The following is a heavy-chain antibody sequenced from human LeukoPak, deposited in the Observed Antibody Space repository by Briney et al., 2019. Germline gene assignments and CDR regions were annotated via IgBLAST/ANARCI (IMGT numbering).Heavy chain of an antibody. CDR3: ANPIYIAAPGSMYFDHYYGMDV. V-gene: IGHV3-23*01. Sequence: PGGSLRLSCAASGFTFSSYAMNWVRQAPGKGLEWVSVISDSGDRTFYADSVKGRFTISRDNSKNALYLQMNSLRAEDTAVYYCANPIYIAAPGSMYFDHYYGMDVWGQGTTITVSS. D-gene: IGHD6-13*01. CDR1: GFTFSSYA. CDR2: ISDSGDRT. J-gene: IGHJ6*02.